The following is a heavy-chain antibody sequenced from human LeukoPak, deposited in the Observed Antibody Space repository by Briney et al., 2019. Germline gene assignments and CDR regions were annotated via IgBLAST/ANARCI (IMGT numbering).Heavy chain of an antibody. CDR1: GYTLTGYY. D-gene: IGHD3-10*01. V-gene: IGHV1-2*02. J-gene: IGHJ4*02. CDR2: INPNSGGT. CDR3: ARPYYYGSGGEFDY. Sequence: SVKVSCTASGYTLTGYYMHWVRQAPGQGLEWMGGINPNSGGTNYAQKFQGRVTITRDTSASTAYMELSSLRSEDTAVYYCARPYYYGSGGEFDYWGQGTLVTVSS.